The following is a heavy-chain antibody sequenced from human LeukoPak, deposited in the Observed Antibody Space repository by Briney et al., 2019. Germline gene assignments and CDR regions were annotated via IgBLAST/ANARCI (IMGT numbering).Heavy chain of an antibody. CDR3: ARGYYDSGGYYYYYYGMDV. CDR2: ISGYKGNT. Sequence: ASVKVSCKASGYTFTTYPMNWVRQAPGQGLEWMGWISGYKGNTNYAQKFQGRVTMTTDTSTNTAYMELRSLRSDDTAVYYCARGYYDSGGYYYYYYGMDVWGQGTTVTVSS. D-gene: IGHD3-22*01. J-gene: IGHJ6*02. CDR1: GYTFTTYP. V-gene: IGHV1-18*01.